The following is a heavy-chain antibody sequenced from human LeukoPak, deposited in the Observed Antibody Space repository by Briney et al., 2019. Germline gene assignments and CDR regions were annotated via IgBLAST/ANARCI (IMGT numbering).Heavy chain of an antibody. D-gene: IGHD5/OR15-5a*01. CDR1: GFTFSDYA. CDR2: IHYTWNA. V-gene: IGHV4-59*01. CDR3: ARVASKGGMDV. Sequence: GSLRLSCSASGFTFSDYAMNWVRQTPGKGLEWIGHIHYTWNAKYNPSLKSRVTISLDRSNNQFSLRLSSVTAADSAVYCARVASKGGMDVWGQGTTVTVS. J-gene: IGHJ6*02.